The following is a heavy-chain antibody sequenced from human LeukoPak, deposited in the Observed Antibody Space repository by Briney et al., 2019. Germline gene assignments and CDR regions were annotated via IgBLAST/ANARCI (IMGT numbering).Heavy chain of an antibody. J-gene: IGHJ4*02. CDR2: IKSRPDGGTT. D-gene: IGHD3-16*01. CDR1: GFTFNNAW. Sequence: GGSLRLSCAASGFTFNNAWMSWVRQAPGKGLEWVGRIKSRPDGGTTDYAAPVKGRFTMSRDDSKNTLYLQMNSLRAEDTAVYYCVRAFGLLYYFDYWGQGTLVTVSS. CDR3: VRAFGLLYYFDY. V-gene: IGHV3-15*01.